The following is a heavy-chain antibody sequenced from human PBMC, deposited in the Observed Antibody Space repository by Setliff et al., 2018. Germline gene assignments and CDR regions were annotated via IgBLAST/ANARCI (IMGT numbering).Heavy chain of an antibody. V-gene: IGHV1-3*01. D-gene: IGHD3-3*01. Sequence: ASVTVSCKDSGYTFTSYAMHWVRQAPGQRLEWMGWINAGNGNTKYSQKFQGRVTITRDTSASTAYMELSSLRSEDTAVYYCAREFTRYYNFWSAHRYYMDVWGKGTTVTVSS. CDR2: INAGNGNT. CDR3: AREFTRYYNFWSAHRYYMDV. J-gene: IGHJ6*03. CDR1: GYTFTSYA.